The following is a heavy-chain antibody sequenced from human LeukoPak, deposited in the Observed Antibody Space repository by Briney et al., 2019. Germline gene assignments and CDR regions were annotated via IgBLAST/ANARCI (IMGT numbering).Heavy chain of an antibody. CDR1: GYTFTTYT. Sequence: GASVKVSCKASGYTFTTYTMHWVRQAPGQRLEWMGWINAGNGNTKYSQKFQGRVTNTRDTSASTAYMDLSSLRSEDTAVYYCAREIDRDGYNRFFDYWGQGILVTVSS. D-gene: IGHD5-24*01. V-gene: IGHV1-3*01. J-gene: IGHJ4*02. CDR2: INAGNGNT. CDR3: AREIDRDGYNRFFDY.